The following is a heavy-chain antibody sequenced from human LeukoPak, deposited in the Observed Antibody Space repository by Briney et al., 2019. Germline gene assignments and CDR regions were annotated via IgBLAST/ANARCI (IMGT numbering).Heavy chain of an antibody. J-gene: IGHJ4*02. CDR1: GFTFGSCW. CDR3: GRASTANPPGY. CDR2: INGDGSIT. V-gene: IGHV3-74*01. Sequence: GGSLRLSCAASGFTFGSCWMHWVRQGPGKGLAWVSRINGDGSITNYADSVKGRFTISRDSAKNTLYLQMNSLRAEDTAVYYCGRASTANPPGYWGQGTLVTVSS. D-gene: IGHD4/OR15-4a*01.